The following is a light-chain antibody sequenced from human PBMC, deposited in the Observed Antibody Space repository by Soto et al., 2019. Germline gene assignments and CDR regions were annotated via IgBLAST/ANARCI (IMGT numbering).Light chain of an antibody. Sequence: SYELTQPLSVSVALGQTARITCGGDNIESKNVHWYQQKPGQAPVLVIYRNRSRPSGIPERFSGSSSGNTATLTITGAHAGDDADYYCQLWDSLVVFGGGTTLTVL. V-gene: IGLV3-9*01. CDR3: QLWDSLVV. CDR1: NIESKN. CDR2: RNR. J-gene: IGLJ2*01.